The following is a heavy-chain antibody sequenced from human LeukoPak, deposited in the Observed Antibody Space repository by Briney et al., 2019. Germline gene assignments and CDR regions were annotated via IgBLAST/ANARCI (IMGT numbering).Heavy chain of an antibody. V-gene: IGHV3-48*03. D-gene: IGHD3-16*01. CDR2: ISSSGSTI. Sequence: PGGSLRLSCAASGFTFSSYEMNWVRQAPGEGLEWVSYISSSGSTIYYADSVKGRFTISRDNAKNSLYLQMNSLRAEDTAVYYCARFERGSFSIDYWGQGTLVTVSS. J-gene: IGHJ4*02. CDR3: ARFERGSFSIDY. CDR1: GFTFSSYE.